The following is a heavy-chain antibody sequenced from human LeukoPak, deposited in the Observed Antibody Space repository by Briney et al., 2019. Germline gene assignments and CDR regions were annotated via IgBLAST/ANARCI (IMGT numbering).Heavy chain of an antibody. J-gene: IGHJ4*02. CDR1: GGSISSYY. CDR2: IYYSGST. V-gene: IGHV4-59*01. D-gene: IGHD4-17*01. CDR3: ARGNGDLDY. Sequence: SETLSLTCTVSGGSISSYYWSWIRQPPGKGLEWIGYIYYSGSTNYNPSLKSRVTISVDTSKNQFSLKLSSVTAADTAVYYCARGNGDLDYWGQGTLVTVSS.